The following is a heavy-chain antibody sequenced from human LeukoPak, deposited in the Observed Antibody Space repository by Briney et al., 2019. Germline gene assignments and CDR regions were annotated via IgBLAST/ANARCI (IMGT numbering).Heavy chain of an antibody. CDR3: AKVPTGYYSGGDAFDI. J-gene: IGHJ3*02. CDR1: GFTLSSYA. D-gene: IGHD3-9*01. V-gene: IGHV3-30*18. Sequence: GGSLRLSCAASGFTLSSYAIHWVRQAPGKGLEWLAVMSFDVRNTYYSESVKGRFTITRDNFRNTLYLQMNSLRTEDTAVYYCAKVPTGYYSGGDAFDIWGQGTMVTVSS. CDR2: MSFDVRNT.